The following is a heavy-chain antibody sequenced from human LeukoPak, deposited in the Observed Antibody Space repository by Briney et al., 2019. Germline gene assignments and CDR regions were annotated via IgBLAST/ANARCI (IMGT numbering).Heavy chain of an antibody. D-gene: IGHD3-16*01. V-gene: IGHV1-8*01. CDR2: MNPNSGNT. Sequence: GASVKVSCKASGYTFTSYYINWVRQATGQGLEWMGWMNPNSGNTGYAQKFQGRVTMTRNTSISTAYMELSSMRSEGTAVYYCARSPITFGGVKTPDYWGQGTLVTVSS. CDR1: GYTFTSYY. CDR3: ARSPITFGGVKTPDY. J-gene: IGHJ4*02.